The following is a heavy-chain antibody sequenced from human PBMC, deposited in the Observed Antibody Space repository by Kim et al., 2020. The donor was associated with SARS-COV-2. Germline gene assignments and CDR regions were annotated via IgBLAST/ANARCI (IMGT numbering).Heavy chain of an antibody. V-gene: IGHV7-4-1*02. CDR1: GYTFTSYA. Sequence: ASVKVSCKASGYTFTSYAMNWVRQAPGQGLEWMGWINTNTGNPTYAQGFTGRFDFSLDTSVSTAYLQISSLKAEDTAVYYCACIAARPDPGAYYYGMDVWGQGTTVTVSS. CDR2: INTNTGNP. D-gene: IGHD6-6*01. J-gene: IGHJ6*02. CDR3: ACIAARPDPGAYYYGMDV.